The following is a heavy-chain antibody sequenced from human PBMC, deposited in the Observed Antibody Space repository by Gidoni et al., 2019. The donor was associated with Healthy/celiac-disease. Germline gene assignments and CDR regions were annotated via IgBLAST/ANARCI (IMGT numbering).Heavy chain of an antibody. CDR2: IRSNANSYAT. CDR3: TLTYFDFWSGSH. D-gene: IGHD3-3*01. Sequence: EVQLVESGGGVVQPGGSLKLSCAASGFTVSGSAMHWVRQASGKGLAWVGRIRSNANSYATAYAASVKGRFTISRDDSKITAYLQMNSLKTEDTAVYSCTLTYFDFWSGSHWGQGTLVTVSS. J-gene: IGHJ4*02. V-gene: IGHV3-73*02. CDR1: GFTVSGSA.